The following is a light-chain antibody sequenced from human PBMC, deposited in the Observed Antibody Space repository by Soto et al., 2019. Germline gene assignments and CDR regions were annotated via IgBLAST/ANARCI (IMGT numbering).Light chain of an antibody. J-gene: IGKJ1*01. Sequence: EVVMTQSPATLSVSPGERATLSCRASQSISSNLAWYQQKPGQAPRLLIYGASTRATGIPARFSGSGSGTECTLTISSLQSEDFAVYYCHQYNNWPRTIGQGTKVEIK. V-gene: IGKV3-15*01. CDR3: HQYNNWPRT. CDR1: QSISSN. CDR2: GAS.